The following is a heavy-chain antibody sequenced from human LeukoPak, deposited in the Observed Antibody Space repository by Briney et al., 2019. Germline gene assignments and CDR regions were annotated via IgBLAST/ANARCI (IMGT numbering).Heavy chain of an antibody. V-gene: IGHV4-34*01. D-gene: IGHD4-23*01. Sequence: PSETLSLTCAVYGGSFSGYYWSWIRQPPGKGLEWIGSIYYSGSTYYNPSLKSRVTISVDTSKNQFSLKLSSVTAADTAVYYCARVGLYGGNPGGWFDPWGQGTLVTVSS. CDR3: ARVGLYGGNPGGWFDP. J-gene: IGHJ5*02. CDR1: GGSFSGYY. CDR2: IYYSGST.